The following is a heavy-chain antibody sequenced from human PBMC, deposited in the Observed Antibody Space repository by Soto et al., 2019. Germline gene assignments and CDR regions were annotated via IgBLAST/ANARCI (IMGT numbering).Heavy chain of an antibody. J-gene: IGHJ6*02. CDR3: RRSSRYSTDV. Sequence: QLQLQESGPGLVKPSETLSLTCTVSGGSISSSSYWGWIRQPPGKGLEWIGSIYSIGSTYYNPSLKSPVTISVDTSKNQFSLKLSSVTAADPAVYYCRRSSRYSTDVWGQGTTVTVSS. D-gene: IGHD6-13*01. V-gene: IGHV4-39*01. CDR2: IYSIGST. CDR1: GGSISSSSY.